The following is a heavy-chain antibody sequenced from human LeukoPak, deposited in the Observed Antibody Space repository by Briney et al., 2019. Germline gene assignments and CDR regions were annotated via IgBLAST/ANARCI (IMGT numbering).Heavy chain of an antibody. Sequence: PGGSLRLSCVASGFTFSSYTMSWIRQTPGKGLEWVSTISGGGVSTYYADSVKGRFTISRDNAKNSLYLQMNSLRAEDTAVYYCARRATTERGHSYGLDYWGQGTLVTVSS. J-gene: IGHJ4*02. CDR1: GFTFSSYT. V-gene: IGHV3-23*01. CDR3: ARRATTERGHSYGLDY. D-gene: IGHD5-18*01. CDR2: ISGGGVST.